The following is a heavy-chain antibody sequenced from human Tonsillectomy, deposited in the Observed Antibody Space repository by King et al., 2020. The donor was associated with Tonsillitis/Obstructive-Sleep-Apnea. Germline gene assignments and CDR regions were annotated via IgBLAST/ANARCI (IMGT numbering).Heavy chain of an antibody. J-gene: IGHJ6*03. D-gene: IGHD3-3*01. CDR2: IKQDGSEK. V-gene: IGHV3-7*01. CDR1: GFTFSSYW. Sequence: DEQLVQSGGGLVQPGGSLRLSCAASGFTFSSYWMSWVRQAPGKGLEWVANIKQDGSEKHYVDSVKGRLTISRDNAKNSLYLQMNSLRAEDTAVYYCARVLRFLEWLLFVGFYYYYYYMDVWGKGTTVTVSS. CDR3: ARVLRFLEWLLFVGFYYYYYYMDV.